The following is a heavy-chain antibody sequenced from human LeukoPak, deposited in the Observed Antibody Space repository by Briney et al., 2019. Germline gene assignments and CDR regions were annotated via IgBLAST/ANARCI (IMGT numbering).Heavy chain of an antibody. CDR1: GYRFTSYW. Sequence: GESLKISCKGSGYRFTSYWIGWVRQRPGKGLEWMGIIYPGDSDTRYSPSFQGQVTISADKSSSTAYLQWSSLKASDTAIYYCARQLGNYRPDQWGQGTLDTVSS. J-gene: IGHJ4*02. CDR2: IYPGDSDT. V-gene: IGHV5-51*01. CDR3: ARQLGNYRPDQ. D-gene: IGHD4-11*01.